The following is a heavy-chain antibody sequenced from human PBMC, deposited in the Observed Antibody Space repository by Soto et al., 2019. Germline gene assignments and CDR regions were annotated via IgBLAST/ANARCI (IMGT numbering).Heavy chain of an antibody. V-gene: IGHV4-30-2*01. CDR3: ARGAQGGTFDY. J-gene: IGHJ4*02. Sequence: PSETLSLTCAVSGGSISSGGYSWSWIRQPPGKGLEWIGYIYHSGSTYYNPSLKSRVTISVDRSKNQFSLKLSSVTAADTAVYYCARGAQGGTFDYWGQGTLVTV. CDR2: IYHSGST. CDR1: GGSISSGGYS. D-gene: IGHD2-15*01.